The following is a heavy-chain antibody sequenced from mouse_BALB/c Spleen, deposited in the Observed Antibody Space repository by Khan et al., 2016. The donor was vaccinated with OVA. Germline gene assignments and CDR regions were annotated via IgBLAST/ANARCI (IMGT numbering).Heavy chain of an antibody. CDR3: ARSTYRYAFVY. D-gene: IGHD2-14*01. Sequence: EVQLQESGPSLVKPSQTLSLTCSVTGDSITTGYWNWIRKFPGNKLEYMGYIIYTGYTYDNPSLKSRISITRHTSNNQYYLQLNSLTDEDTATYYCARSTYRYAFVYWGQGTLVTVSA. V-gene: IGHV3-8*02. CDR1: GDSITTGY. CDR2: IIYTGYT. J-gene: IGHJ3*01.